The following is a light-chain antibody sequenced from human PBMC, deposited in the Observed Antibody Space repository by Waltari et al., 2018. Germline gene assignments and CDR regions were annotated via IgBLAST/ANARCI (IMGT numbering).Light chain of an antibody. CDR3: QQRYSTPPLT. J-gene: IGKJ4*01. CDR2: AAS. V-gene: IGKV1-39*01. CDR1: QSISSY. Sequence: DIQMTQSPSSLSASVGDRVTITCRASQSISSYLNWYQQKPGKAPKLLIYAASSLQSGVASRFSGSGSGTDFTLTISSLQPEDFATYYCQQRYSTPPLTFGGGTKVEIK.